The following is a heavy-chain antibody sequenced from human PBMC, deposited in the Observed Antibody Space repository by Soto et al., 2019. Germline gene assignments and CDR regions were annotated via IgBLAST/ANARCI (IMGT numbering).Heavy chain of an antibody. CDR1: GGSISSSNW. V-gene: IGHV4-4*02. J-gene: IGHJ4*02. CDR3: ARVPDY. CDR2: IYHSGST. Sequence: PSETLSLTCAVSGGSISSSNWWTWVRQPPGKGLDWVGAIYHSGSTNYNPSLKSRVTISVDKSKNQFSLNLSSVTAADTAVYYCARVPDYWGQGNLVTVSS.